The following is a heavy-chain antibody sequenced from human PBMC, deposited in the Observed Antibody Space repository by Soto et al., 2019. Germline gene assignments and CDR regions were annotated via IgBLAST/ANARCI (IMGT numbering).Heavy chain of an antibody. CDR2: IYYSGST. CDR1: GGSISSSSYY. D-gene: IGHD3-10*01. Sequence: KTSETLSLTCTVSGGSISSSSYYWGWIRQPPGKGLEWIGSIYYSGSTYYNPSLKSRVTISVDTSKNQFSLKLSSVTAADTAVYYCARISFGEFPYFDYWGQGALVTV. V-gene: IGHV4-39*01. J-gene: IGHJ4*02. CDR3: ARISFGEFPYFDY.